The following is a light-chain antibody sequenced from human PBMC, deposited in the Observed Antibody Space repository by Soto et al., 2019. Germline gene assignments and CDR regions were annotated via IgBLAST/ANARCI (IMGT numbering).Light chain of an antibody. J-gene: IGLJ2*01. CDR1: SSDVGGYNF. V-gene: IGLV2-11*01. CDR2: DVT. Sequence: QSALTQPRSVSGSPGQSVTISCTGTSSDVGGYNFVSWYQHHPGKAPKLIIYDVTKQPSGVPDRFSGSKSGNTASLNISGLQAEDESDYYCFSYAGSYTLGVFGGGTKLTVL. CDR3: FSYAGSYTLGV.